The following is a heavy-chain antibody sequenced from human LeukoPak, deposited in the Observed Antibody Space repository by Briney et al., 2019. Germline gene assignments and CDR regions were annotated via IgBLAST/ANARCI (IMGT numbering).Heavy chain of an antibody. CDR1: GFAFNMFA. CDR2: LSRGGSTT. V-gene: IGHV3-23*01. CDR3: ARGWYNFDY. D-gene: IGHD6-19*01. J-gene: IGHJ4*02. Sequence: PGGSLRLSCAGTGFAFNMFAIDWVRQAPGKGLEWVSGLSRGGSTTNYADSVKGRFTISRDKSQNSVFLQLNSLRPEDTAVYYCARGWYNFDYWGQGTRVTVSS.